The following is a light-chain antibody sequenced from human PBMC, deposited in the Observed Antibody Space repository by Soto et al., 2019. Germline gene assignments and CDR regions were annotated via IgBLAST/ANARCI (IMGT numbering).Light chain of an antibody. V-gene: IGLV2-14*01. CDR3: SSFSSSRTLYV. J-gene: IGLJ1*01. Sequence: QSALTQPASVSGSPGRSITISCTGTSSDVGGHHYVSWYQQHPGKAPKVIIYEVSDRPSGVSDRFSGSKSGNTASLTISGLQAEDEADYSCSSFSSSRTLYVFGTGTKVTVL. CDR1: SSDVGGHHY. CDR2: EVS.